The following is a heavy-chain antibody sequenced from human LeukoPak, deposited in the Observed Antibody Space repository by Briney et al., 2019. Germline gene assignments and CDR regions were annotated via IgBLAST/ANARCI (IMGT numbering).Heavy chain of an antibody. CDR3: AKYVLLWFGELLYNYYMDV. Sequence: GGSLRLSCAASGFTFSSYAMSCVRQAPGKGLEWVSAISGSGGSTYYADSVKGRFTISRDNSKNTLYLQMNSLRAEDTAVYYCAKYVLLWFGELLYNYYMDVWGKGTTVTVSS. CDR1: GFTFSSYA. J-gene: IGHJ6*03. V-gene: IGHV3-23*01. CDR2: ISGSGGST. D-gene: IGHD3-10*01.